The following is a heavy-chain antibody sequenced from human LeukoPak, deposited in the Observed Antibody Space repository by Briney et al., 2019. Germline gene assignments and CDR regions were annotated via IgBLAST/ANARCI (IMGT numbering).Heavy chain of an antibody. D-gene: IGHD2-2*01. CDR3: ARALRYCSSTSCYAFWFDP. CDR2: ISGSSSDI. CDR1: GFTFSSYA. V-gene: IGHV3-21*01. J-gene: IGHJ5*02. Sequence: GGSLRLSCAGSGFTFSSYAMNWVRQAPGKGLEWVSSISGSSSDIYYADSVKGRFTISRDNAKKSVFLQINNLRAEDTAIYYCARALRYCSSTSCYAFWFDPWGQGTLVTVSS.